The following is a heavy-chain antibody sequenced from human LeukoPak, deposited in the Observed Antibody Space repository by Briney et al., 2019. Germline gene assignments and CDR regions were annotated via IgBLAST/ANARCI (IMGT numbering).Heavy chain of an antibody. J-gene: IGHJ4*02. CDR2: LGIAGDT. CDR3: ARQKQSQGNFDY. CDR1: GFTVSSYA. Sequence: GGSLRLSCAASGFTVSSYAMHWVRQPIGEGLEWVSALGIAGDTFYPGSVKGRFTISRENARNSLYLQMNSLRAEDTAMYYCARQKQSQGNFDYWGQGTLVTVSS. V-gene: IGHV3-13*01. D-gene: IGHD1/OR15-1a*01.